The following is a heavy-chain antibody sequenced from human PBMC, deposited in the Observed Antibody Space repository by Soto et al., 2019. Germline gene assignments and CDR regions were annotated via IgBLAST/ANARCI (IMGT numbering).Heavy chain of an antibody. CDR1: GYTFTSYD. CDR2: MNPNSGNT. CDR3: ARGEKNYYNISGYSNWFHP. J-gene: IGHJ5*02. Sequence: ASVKVSCKASGYTFTSYDINWVRQATGQGLEWMGWMNPNSGNTGYAQKFQGRVTMTRNTSISTAYMELSSLRSEDTAVYYCARGEKNYYNISGYSNWFHPWGQGTLVTVSS. D-gene: IGHD3-22*01. V-gene: IGHV1-8*01.